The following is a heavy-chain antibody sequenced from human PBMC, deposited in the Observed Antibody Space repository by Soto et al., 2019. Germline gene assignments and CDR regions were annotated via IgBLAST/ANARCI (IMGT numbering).Heavy chain of an antibody. CDR3: VVYGSGSYYEYYYHYYGMDV. J-gene: IGHJ6*02. CDR1: GYSFTSYW. V-gene: IGHV5-51*01. D-gene: IGHD3-10*01. CDR2: IYPGDSDT. Sequence: GESLKISCKGSGYSFTSYWIGWVRQMPGKGLEWMGIIYPGDSDTRYSPSFQGQVTTSADTSVSTAYLQWSTLKASDTAIYYCVVYGSGSYYEYYYHYYGMDVWGQGTTVTVSS.